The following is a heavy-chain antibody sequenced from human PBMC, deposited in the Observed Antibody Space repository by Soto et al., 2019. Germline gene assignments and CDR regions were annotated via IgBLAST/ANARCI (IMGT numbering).Heavy chain of an antibody. CDR2: INHSGST. Sequence: PSETLSLTCAVYGGSFSGYYWSWIRQPPGKGLEWIVEINHSGSTNYNPSLKSRVTISVDTSKNQFSLKLSSVTAADTAVYYCARGLGYCSSTSCYNNWFDPWGQGTLVTVSS. CDR3: ARGLGYCSSTSCYNNWFDP. D-gene: IGHD2-2*01. CDR1: GGSFSGYY. J-gene: IGHJ5*02. V-gene: IGHV4-34*01.